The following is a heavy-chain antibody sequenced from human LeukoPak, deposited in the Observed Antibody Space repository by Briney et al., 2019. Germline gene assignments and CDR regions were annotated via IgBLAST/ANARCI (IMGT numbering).Heavy chain of an antibody. CDR3: ARGGWFFDY. D-gene: IGHD6-19*01. V-gene: IGHV4-59*01. CDR1: GGSISIYK. J-gene: IGHJ4*02. CDR2: IYSSGST. Sequence: PSETLSLTCTVSGGSISIYKWSWIRQPPGKGLEWIGYIYSSGSTNYNPSLKSRLTISVDTSKNRFSLKLSSVTAADTAVYYCARGGWFFDYWGQGTLVTVSS.